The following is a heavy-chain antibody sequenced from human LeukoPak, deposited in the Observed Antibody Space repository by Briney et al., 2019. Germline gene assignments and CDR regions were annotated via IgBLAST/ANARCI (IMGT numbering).Heavy chain of an antibody. CDR2: IYYSGST. V-gene: IGHV4-59*01. CDR1: GGSISSYY. D-gene: IGHD3-22*01. J-gene: IGHJ4*02. CDR3: ARARTYDSSGIDY. Sequence: SETLSLTCTVSGGSISSYYWSWIRQPPGKGLEWIGYIYYSGSTNYNPSLKSRVTISVDTSKNQFSLKLSSVTAADTAVYYCARARTYDSSGIDYWGQGILVTVSS.